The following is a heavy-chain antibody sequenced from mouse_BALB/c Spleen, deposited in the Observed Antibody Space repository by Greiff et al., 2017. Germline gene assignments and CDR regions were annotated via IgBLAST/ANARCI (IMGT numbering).Heavy chain of an antibody. CDR1: GFTFSSYG. CDR3: ARDYYGNYVDY. CDR2: ISSGGSYT. D-gene: IGHD2-1*01. J-gene: IGHJ2*01. V-gene: IGHV5-6*01. Sequence: EVKVVESGGDLVKPGGSLKLSCAASGFTFSSYGMSWVRQTPDKRLEWVATISSGGSYTYYPDSVKGRFTISRDNAKNTLYLQMSSLKSEDTAMYYCARDYYGNYVDYWGQGTTLTVSS.